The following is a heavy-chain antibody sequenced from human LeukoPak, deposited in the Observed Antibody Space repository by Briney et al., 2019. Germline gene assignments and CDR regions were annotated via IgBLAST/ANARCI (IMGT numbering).Heavy chain of an antibody. J-gene: IGHJ4*02. V-gene: IGHV4-31*03. CDR3: ARHVDTATDYFDY. Sequence: PSETLSLTCTVSGGSISSGGYYWSWIRQHPGKGLEWIGYIYYSGSTYYNPSLKSRVTISVDTSKNQFSLKLSSVTAADTAVYYCARHVDTATDYFDYWGQGTLVTVSS. D-gene: IGHD5-18*01. CDR2: IYYSGST. CDR1: GGSISSGGYY.